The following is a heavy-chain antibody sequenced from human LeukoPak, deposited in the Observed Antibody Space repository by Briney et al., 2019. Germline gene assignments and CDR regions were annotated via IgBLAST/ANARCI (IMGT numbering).Heavy chain of an antibody. V-gene: IGHV3-23*01. D-gene: IGHD3-10*01. CDR1: GFTFSSFG. Sequence: GGSLRLSCAASGFTFSSFGMSWVRQAPGKGLEWVSAISSTGGTAYYADSVKGRFTISRDNSKNTLSLQMNSLRAEDTAVYYCSRAAAHLSHLWFGMDVWGKGTTVTVSS. CDR3: SRAAAHLSHLWFGMDV. J-gene: IGHJ6*04. CDR2: ISSTGGTA.